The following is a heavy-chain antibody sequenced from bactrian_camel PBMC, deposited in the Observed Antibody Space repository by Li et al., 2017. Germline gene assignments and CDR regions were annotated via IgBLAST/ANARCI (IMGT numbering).Heavy chain of an antibody. Sequence: VQLVESGGGSVQHGGSLRLSCSASMFTYSRLCMAWFRQTPGKEREVVASLDSDGTTEYADSVKGRFTISQGNAENTLYLQMNSLKPEDTAMYYCAADRPTPSNVDARCSASPAFDYWGPGTQVTVS. J-gene: IGHJ4*01. CDR3: AADRPTPSNVDARCSASPAFDY. V-gene: IGHV3S67*01. CDR1: MFTYSRLC. D-gene: IGHD1*01. CDR2: LDSDGTT.